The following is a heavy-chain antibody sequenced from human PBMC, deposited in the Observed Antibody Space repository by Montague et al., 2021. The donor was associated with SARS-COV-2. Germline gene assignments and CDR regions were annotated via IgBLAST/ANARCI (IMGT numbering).Heavy chain of an antibody. V-gene: IGHV4-59*08. CDR2: IYHSGST. Sequence: SETLSLTCTVSGGSINSFYWSWVRQSPGKRMEWIGYIYHSGSTKYNLSLQSRVTMSLDTSRNQLSLKLSSVTAADTAIYYCATLTVGCTSTSFDYWGQGTLVTVSS. D-gene: IGHD2-2*01. CDR1: GGSINSFY. CDR3: ATLTVGCTSTSFDY. J-gene: IGHJ4*02.